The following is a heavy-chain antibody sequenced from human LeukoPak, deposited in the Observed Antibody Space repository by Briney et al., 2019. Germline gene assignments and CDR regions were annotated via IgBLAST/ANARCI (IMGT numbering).Heavy chain of an antibody. J-gene: IGHJ6*02. D-gene: IGHD5-18*01. CDR1: GFTFSSHA. CDR3: ARDVDGYSYGRYGMDV. Sequence: GRSLRLSCAASGFTFSSHAMHWVRQAPGKGLEWVAVISYDGSNKYYADSVKGRFTISRDNSKNTLYLQMNSLRAEDTAVYYCARDVDGYSYGRYGMDVWGQGTTVTVSS. CDR2: ISYDGSNK. V-gene: IGHV3-30*04.